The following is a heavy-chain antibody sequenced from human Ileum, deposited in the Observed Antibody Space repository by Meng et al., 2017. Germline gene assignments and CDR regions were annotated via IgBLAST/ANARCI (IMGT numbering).Heavy chain of an antibody. Sequence: VSLVVSGGRPFKSGDALCLSCAACGSTFSDYVLTWVRQAPWKGLEWVSLISAGAGGTYYADSVRGRFTISRDHSKNTLYLQMNNVRAEDTAIYYCAKDHYDSGWPTFNSWGQGTLVTVSS. CDR2: ISAGAGGT. CDR3: AKDHYDSGWPTFNS. V-gene: IGHV3-23*04. J-gene: IGHJ4*02. CDR1: GSTFSDYV. D-gene: IGHD6-19*01.